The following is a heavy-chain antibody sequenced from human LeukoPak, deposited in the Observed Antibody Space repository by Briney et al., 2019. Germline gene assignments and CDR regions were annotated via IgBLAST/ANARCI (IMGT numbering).Heavy chain of an antibody. V-gene: IGHV4-34*01. Sequence: SETLSLTCAVYGGSFSGYYWSWIRQPPGKGPEWIGEINHSGSTNYNPSLKSRVTISVDTSKNQFSLKLSSVTAADTAVYDCARVGEQLYWFDPWGQGTLVTVSS. CDR1: GGSFSGYY. CDR2: INHSGST. CDR3: ARVGEQLYWFDP. D-gene: IGHD6-6*01. J-gene: IGHJ5*02.